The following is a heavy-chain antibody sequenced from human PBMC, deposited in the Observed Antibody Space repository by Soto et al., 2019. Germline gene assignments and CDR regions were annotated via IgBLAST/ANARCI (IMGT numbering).Heavy chain of an antibody. Sequence: QVQLVQSGAEVKKPGSSVKVSCKASGGTFSSYAISWVRQAPGQGLEWMGGIIPIFGTANYAQKFQGRVTIXXDXSRXTAYMELSSLRSEDTAVYYCARRAGYCGGDCYDDYWGQGTLVTVSS. V-gene: IGHV1-69*12. D-gene: IGHD2-21*02. J-gene: IGHJ4*02. CDR3: ARRAGYCGGDCYDDY. CDR2: IIPIFGTA. CDR1: GGTFSSYA.